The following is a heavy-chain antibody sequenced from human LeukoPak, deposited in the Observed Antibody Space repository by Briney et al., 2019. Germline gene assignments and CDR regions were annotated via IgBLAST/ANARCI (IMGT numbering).Heavy chain of an antibody. CDR2: ISASNGNT. V-gene: IGHV1-18*04. CDR1: GYTFTRYG. D-gene: IGHD1-7*01. J-gene: IGHJ4*02. Sequence: ASVKVSCKASGYTFTRYGISWVRQAPGQGLQWLGWISASNGNTNYAQKFRDRVTMSTDTSTGTAYLDVRSLTSDDTAVYYCARDHSNWNYAPDFWGQGTRVIVSS. CDR3: ARDHSNWNYAPDF.